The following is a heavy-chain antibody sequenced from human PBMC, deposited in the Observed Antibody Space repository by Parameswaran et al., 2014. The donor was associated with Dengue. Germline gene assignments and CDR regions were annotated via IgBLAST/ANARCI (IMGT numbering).Heavy chain of an antibody. D-gene: IGHD5-12*01. J-gene: IGHJ4*02. Sequence: WVRQAPGQRLEWMGWINAGNGNTKYSQKFQGRVTITRDTSASTAYMELSSLRSEDTAVYYCASQEHSGLGYWGQGTLVTVSS. V-gene: IGHV1-3*01. CDR3: ASQEHSGLGY. CDR2: INAGNGNT.